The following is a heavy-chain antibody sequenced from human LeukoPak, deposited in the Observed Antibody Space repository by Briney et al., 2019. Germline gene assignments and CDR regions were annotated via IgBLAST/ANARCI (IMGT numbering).Heavy chain of an antibody. CDR3: ARGVHSSSWYVLDY. V-gene: IGHV4-59*01. D-gene: IGHD6-13*01. J-gene: IGHJ4*02. CDR2: IYYSGST. CDR1: GVSISSYY. Sequence: PSETLSLTCTVSGVSISSYYWSWIRQPPGKGLEWIGYIYYSGSTNYNPSLKSRVTISVDTSKNQFSLKLSSVTAADTAVYYCARGVHSSSWYVLDYWGQGTLVTVSS.